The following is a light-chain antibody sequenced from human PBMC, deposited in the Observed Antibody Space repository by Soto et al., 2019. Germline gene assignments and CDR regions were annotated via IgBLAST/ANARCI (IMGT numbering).Light chain of an antibody. CDR1: QSVSSY. CDR2: DAS. CDR3: QQHSNWPPVT. J-gene: IGKJ1*01. V-gene: IGKV3-11*01. Sequence: EIVLTQSPATLSLSPGERATLSCRASQSVSSYLAGYKQKPGQAPRLLIYDASNRATGIPARFSGSGSGTDFTLTISSLEPEDFAVYYCQQHSNWPPVTFGQGTKVEIK.